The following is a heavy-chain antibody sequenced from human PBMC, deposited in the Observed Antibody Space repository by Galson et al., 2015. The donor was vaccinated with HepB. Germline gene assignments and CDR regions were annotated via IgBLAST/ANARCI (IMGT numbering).Heavy chain of an antibody. Sequence: SLRLSCAASGFTSSSYAMHWVRQAPGKGLEWVAVISYDGSNKYYADSVKGRFTISRDNSKNTLYLQTNSLRAEDTAVYYCAREGVITMIVRLFYGMDVWGQGTTVTVSS. CDR2: ISYDGSNK. J-gene: IGHJ6*02. CDR1: GFTSSSYA. V-gene: IGHV3-30-3*01. D-gene: IGHD3-22*01. CDR3: AREGVITMIVRLFYGMDV.